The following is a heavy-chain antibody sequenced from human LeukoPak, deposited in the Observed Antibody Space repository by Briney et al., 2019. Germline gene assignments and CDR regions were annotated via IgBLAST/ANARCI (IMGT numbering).Heavy chain of an antibody. Sequence: SVRVSCKASGDTFIPYTFSWVRQAPGQGLEWIGRIIPSLDVANYAQKFQGRVTLSVDRDTATTYMEVTSLRSEDTAIYYCARDHCSPGTCLGGHWGQGTLVTVSS. CDR2: IIPSLDVA. D-gene: IGHD2-15*01. V-gene: IGHV1-69*04. CDR1: GDTFIPYT. J-gene: IGHJ4*02. CDR3: ARDHCSPGTCLGGH.